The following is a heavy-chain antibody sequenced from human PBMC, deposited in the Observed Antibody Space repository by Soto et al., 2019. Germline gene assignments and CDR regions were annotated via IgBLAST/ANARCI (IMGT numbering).Heavy chain of an antibody. CDR1: GFTFSTYT. Sequence: PGGSLRLSCEAFGFTFSTYTMNWVRQAPGKGLEWVSYISSSGRTISYADPVKGRFSITRDNAKNPLYLQMNSLRGEDTAVYYFAKEPQWLALWYFDYWGQGTLVTVSS. J-gene: IGHJ4*02. CDR2: ISSSGRTI. CDR3: AKEPQWLALWYFDY. D-gene: IGHD6-19*01. V-gene: IGHV3-48*04.